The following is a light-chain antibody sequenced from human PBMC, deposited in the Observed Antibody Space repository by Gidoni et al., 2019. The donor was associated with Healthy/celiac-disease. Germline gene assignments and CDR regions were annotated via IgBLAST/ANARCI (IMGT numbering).Light chain of an antibody. CDR3: QQYNNWPPVT. Sequence: EIVMTQSPATLSVSPGERATLSCRASQSVSSNLAWYQQKPGQAPRLLIYGASTRAPGIPARFSGIGSGTEFTLTISSLQSEDFAVYYCQQYNNWPPVTFGQGTKVEIK. V-gene: IGKV3-15*01. CDR2: GAS. J-gene: IGKJ1*01. CDR1: QSVSSN.